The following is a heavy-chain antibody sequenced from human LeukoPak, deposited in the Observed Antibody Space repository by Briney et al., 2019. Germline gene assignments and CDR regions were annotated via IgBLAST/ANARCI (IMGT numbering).Heavy chain of an antibody. CDR3: ARDWYYYYDRSGYLDS. J-gene: IGHJ4*02. D-gene: IGHD3-22*01. V-gene: IGHV1-2*06. Sequence: ASVKVSCKASGYTFTRYYMHWVRQAPGQGLEWMGRVNTNSGGTNNAQKFQGRVTMTRDTSISTAYMVLSRLRSDDTAVYYGARDWYYYYDRSGYLDSWGQGTLVTVSS. CDR1: GYTFTRYY. CDR2: VNTNSGGT.